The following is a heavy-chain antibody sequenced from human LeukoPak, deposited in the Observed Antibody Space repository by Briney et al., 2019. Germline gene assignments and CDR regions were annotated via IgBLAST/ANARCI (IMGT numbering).Heavy chain of an antibody. CDR2: IHTSGNS. Sequence: SETLSLTCTVSGGSISTYYWSWIRQPAGTGLEWIGRIHTSGNSDYNPSLKSRVTISVDTSKNQFSLKLSSVTAADTAVYYCASRYYDFWSGYFTFDYWGQGTLVTVSS. V-gene: IGHV4-4*07. J-gene: IGHJ4*02. D-gene: IGHD3-3*01. CDR1: GGSISTYY. CDR3: ASRYYDFWSGYFTFDY.